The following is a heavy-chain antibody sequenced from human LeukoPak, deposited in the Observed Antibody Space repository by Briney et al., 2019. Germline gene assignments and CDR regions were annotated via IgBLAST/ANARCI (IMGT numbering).Heavy chain of an antibody. D-gene: IGHD2-15*01. Sequence: ASVKVSCKASGGTFSSYAISWVRQAPGQGLGWMGGIIPIFGTANYAQKFQGRVTITADESTSTAYMELSSLRSEDTAVYYCARGLVERYCSGGSCYLLHYYYYMDVWGKGTTVTISS. CDR1: GGTFSSYA. CDR2: IIPIFGTA. J-gene: IGHJ6*03. V-gene: IGHV1-69*13. CDR3: ARGLVERYCSGGSCYLLHYYYYMDV.